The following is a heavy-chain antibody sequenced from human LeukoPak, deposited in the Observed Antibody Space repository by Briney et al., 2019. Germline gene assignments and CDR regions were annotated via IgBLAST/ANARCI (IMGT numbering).Heavy chain of an antibody. CDR1: GYTFNMFD. CDR3: ASGRGSWNYYYDY. D-gene: IGHD1-7*01. CDR2: ISGYNGNA. J-gene: IGHJ4*02. V-gene: IGHV1-18*01. Sequence: ASVKVSCKASGYTFNMFDVSWVRQAPGQGLEWVGWISGYNGNANSAQNLQGRVTMTTDTSTSTAYMVLRSLRSDDTAVYYCASGRGSWNYYYDYWGQGTLVTVSS.